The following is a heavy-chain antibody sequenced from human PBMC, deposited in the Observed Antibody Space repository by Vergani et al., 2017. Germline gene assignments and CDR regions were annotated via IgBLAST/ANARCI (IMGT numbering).Heavy chain of an antibody. Sequence: QVQVVQSGAEVKKSGASVKVSCKTSGYTFSNYYMHWVRQAPGQGLEWMGIINPSGGHTNYAQKFQGRVTMTRDTSTSTVYMELSSLRSEDTAEYYCARGDYGILTGYRYWGQGTLVTVSA. CDR3: ARGDYGILTGYRY. J-gene: IGHJ4*02. D-gene: IGHD3-9*01. V-gene: IGHV1-46*03. CDR2: INPSGGHT. CDR1: GYTFSNYY.